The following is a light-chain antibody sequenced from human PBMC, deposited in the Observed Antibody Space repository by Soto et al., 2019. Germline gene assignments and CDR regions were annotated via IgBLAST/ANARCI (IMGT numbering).Light chain of an antibody. Sequence: EIVMTQSPATLSVSPGERATLSCRASQSVSSNLGWYQQKPGQAPRLLIYGASTRATDIPAKFSGSGSGTEFTLTISSLQSEDFAVYYCQQYNNWPPTYTFGQGTKLEIK. J-gene: IGKJ2*01. V-gene: IGKV3-15*01. CDR3: QQYNNWPPTYT. CDR2: GAS. CDR1: QSVSSN.